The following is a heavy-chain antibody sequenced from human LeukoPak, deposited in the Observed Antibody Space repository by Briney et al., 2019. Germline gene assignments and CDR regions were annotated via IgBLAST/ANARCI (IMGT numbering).Heavy chain of an antibody. CDR2: ISYDGSIK. Sequence: GRSLRLTCAASGFTFSTYAMHWVRQAPGRGLEWVTVISYDGSIKYYADSVKGRFTISRDNSKNTVYLQMHSLRDEDTAVYYCAKGGEMATIEESDYWGQGTLVTVSS. CDR1: GFTFSTYA. V-gene: IGHV3-30*18. CDR3: AKGGEMATIEESDY. D-gene: IGHD5-24*01. J-gene: IGHJ4*02.